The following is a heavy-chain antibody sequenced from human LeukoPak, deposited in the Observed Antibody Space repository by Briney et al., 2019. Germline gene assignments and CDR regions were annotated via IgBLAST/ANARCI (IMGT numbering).Heavy chain of an antibody. J-gene: IGHJ4*02. Sequence: PGGSLRLSCAASGSTFSSYWMSWVRQAPGKGLEWVANIKQDGSEKYYVDSVKGRFTISRDNAKNSLYLQMNSLRAEDTAVYYCARDNPIPLDFDYWGQGTLVTVSS. CDR2: IKQDGSEK. CDR3: ARDNPIPLDFDY. V-gene: IGHV3-7*03. CDR1: GSTFSSYW.